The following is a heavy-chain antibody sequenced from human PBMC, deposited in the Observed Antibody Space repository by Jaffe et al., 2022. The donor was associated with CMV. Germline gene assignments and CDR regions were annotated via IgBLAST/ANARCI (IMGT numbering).Heavy chain of an antibody. CDR2: IHPTTGGT. V-gene: IGHV1-2*02. J-gene: IGHJ3*02. CDR1: GYNFNGYY. D-gene: IGHD3-3*01. CDR3: ARAQGSFFGVWSRNGNADPSLQRGGRAFDI. Sequence: QGQLVQSGAEVKKPGASVKVSCEASGYNFNGYYIHWVRQAPGQGPEWMGWIHPTTGGTMFAQRFQGRVTLTRDTAINTVYMHLSSLKSDDTAMYYCARAQGSFFGVWSRNGNADPSLQRGGRAFDIWGQGTVVTVSS.